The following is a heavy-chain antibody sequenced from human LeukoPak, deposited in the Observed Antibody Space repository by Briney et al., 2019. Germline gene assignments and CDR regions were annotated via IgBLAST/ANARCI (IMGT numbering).Heavy chain of an antibody. CDR1: GFTFTTNA. V-gene: IGHV3-20*04. J-gene: IGHJ4*02. D-gene: IGHD3-10*01. Sequence: GGSLRLSCAASGFTFTTNAMTWVRQAPGKGLECVSGTNWNGGSTGYADSVKGRFTISRDNARNSLYLQMNSLGAEDTALYFCARRRVTVVRGVDITSYYFDYWGQGTLVTVSS. CDR2: TNWNGGST. CDR3: ARRRVTVVRGVDITSYYFDY.